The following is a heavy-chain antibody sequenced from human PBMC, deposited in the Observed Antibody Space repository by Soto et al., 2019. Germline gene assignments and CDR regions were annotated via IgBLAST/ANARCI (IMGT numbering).Heavy chain of an antibody. D-gene: IGHD2-15*01. CDR3: ARVPRTQYYYYMDV. CDR2: INAGNGNT. Sequence: QVQLVQSGAEVKKPGASVKVSCKASGYTFTSYAMHWVRQAPGQRLEWMGWINAGNGNTKYSQKFQGRVTITRDTSASTAYMELSSLRSEDTAVYYCARVPRTQYYYYMDVWGKGTTVTVSS. J-gene: IGHJ6*03. V-gene: IGHV1-3*01. CDR1: GYTFTSYA.